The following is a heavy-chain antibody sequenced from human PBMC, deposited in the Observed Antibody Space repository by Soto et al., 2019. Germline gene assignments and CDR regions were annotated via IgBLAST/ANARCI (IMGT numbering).Heavy chain of an antibody. D-gene: IGHD5-12*01. V-gene: IGHV4-59*12. J-gene: IGHJ5*01. CDR2: IYYSGST. CDR3: AREVDSDYNGFDS. CDR1: GGSISSYY. Sequence: SETLSLTCTVSGGSISSYYWSWIRQPPGKGLEWIGYIYYSGSTNYNPSLKSRVTISVDTSKNQFSLKLSSVTAADTAVYYCAREVDSDYNGFDSWGQGTLVTLSS.